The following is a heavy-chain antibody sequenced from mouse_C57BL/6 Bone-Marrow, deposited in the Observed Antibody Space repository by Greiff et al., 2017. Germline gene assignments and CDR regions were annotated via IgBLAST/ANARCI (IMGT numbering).Heavy chain of an antibody. CDR1: GYTFTDYY. CDR3: ARFFNGFFYYFDY. D-gene: IGHD2-2*01. Sequence: VHVKQPGTELVKPGASVKMSCKASGYTFTDYYMNWVKQSHGKSLEWIGVINPYNGGTSYNQKFKGKATLTVDKSSSTVYMELNSLSSEYSAVYSCARFFNGFFYYFDYWGQGTTLTVSS. J-gene: IGHJ2*01. CDR2: INPYNGGT. V-gene: IGHV1-19*01.